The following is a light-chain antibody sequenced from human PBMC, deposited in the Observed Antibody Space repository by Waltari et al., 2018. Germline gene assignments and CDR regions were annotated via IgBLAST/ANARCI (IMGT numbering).Light chain of an antibody. V-gene: IGLV1-44*01. CDR3: AAWDDSLNGLV. CDR1: SPNIGSNT. CDR2: SNY. J-gene: IGLJ3*02. Sequence: QSVLTQPPSASGTPGQRVTISCSGSSPNIGSNTVNWYPQLPGTAPKLLIYSNYQRPSGVPDRFSGSKSGTSASLAISGLQSEDEADYYCAAWDDSLNGLVFGGGTKLTVL.